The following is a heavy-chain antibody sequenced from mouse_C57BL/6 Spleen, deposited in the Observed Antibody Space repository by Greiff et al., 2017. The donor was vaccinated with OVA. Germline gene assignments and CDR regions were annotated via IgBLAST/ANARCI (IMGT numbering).Heavy chain of an antibody. CDR3: ARNPVENYAMDY. CDR2: IWSGGST. V-gene: IGHV2-2*01. J-gene: IGHJ4*01. Sequence: VKLQESGPGLVQPSQSLSITCTVSGFSLTSYSVHWVRQSPGKGLEWLGVIWSGGSTDYNAAFISRLSISKDNSKSQVVFKMNSLQADDTAIYYCARNPVENYAMDYWGQGTSVTVSS. D-gene: IGHD1-1*01. CDR1: GFSLTSYS.